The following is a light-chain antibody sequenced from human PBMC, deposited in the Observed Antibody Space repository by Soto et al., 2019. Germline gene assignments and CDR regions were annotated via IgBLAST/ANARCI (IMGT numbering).Light chain of an antibody. CDR2: DAS. J-gene: IGKJ1*01. V-gene: IGKV3-20*01. Sequence: EIVLTQSPGTLSLSPGERATLSCRASQSVTSSYLAWYQQKPGQAPRLLIYDASSRAAGIPVRFSGSGSGTGFTLTISRLEPEDFAVYYCQQYGNSPKTFGQGTKVEIK. CDR3: QQYGNSPKT. CDR1: QSVTSSY.